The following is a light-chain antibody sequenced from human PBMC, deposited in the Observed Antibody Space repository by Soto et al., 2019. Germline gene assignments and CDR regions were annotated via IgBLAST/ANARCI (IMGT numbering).Light chain of an antibody. Sequence: EIVMTQSPATLSVSPGERTTLSCGASQSVSRILAWYQQKPGQAPRLLIYGASTRATGIPVRFSGSGSGTEFTLTISSLQSEDFAVYYCQQYDKWPPTFGQGTKVDIK. J-gene: IGKJ1*01. CDR3: QQYDKWPPT. CDR1: QSVSRI. V-gene: IGKV3-15*01. CDR2: GAS.